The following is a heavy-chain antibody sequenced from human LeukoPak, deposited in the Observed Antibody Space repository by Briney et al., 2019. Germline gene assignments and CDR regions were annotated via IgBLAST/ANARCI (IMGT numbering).Heavy chain of an antibody. Sequence: PSETLSLTCAVYGGSFSGYYWSWIRQPPGKGLEWIGEINHSGSTNYNPSLKSRVTMSVDTSKNQFSLKLSSVTAADTAVYYCAGYSGSYSLDYWGQGTLVTVSS. CDR2: INHSGST. V-gene: IGHV4-34*10. D-gene: IGHD1-26*01. J-gene: IGHJ4*02. CDR1: GGSFSGYY. CDR3: AGYSGSYSLDY.